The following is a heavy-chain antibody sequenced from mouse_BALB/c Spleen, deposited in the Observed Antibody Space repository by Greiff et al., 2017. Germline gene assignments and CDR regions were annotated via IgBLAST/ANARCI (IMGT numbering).Heavy chain of an antibody. CDR2: ISNGGGST. CDR1: GFTFSSYT. CDR3: ARQRGYAMDY. V-gene: IGHV5-12-2*01. Sequence: SGGGLVQPGGSLKLSCAASGFTFSSYTMSWVRQTPEKRLEWVAYISNGGGSTYYPDTVKGRFTISRDNAKNTLYLQMSSLKSEDTAMYYCARQRGYAMDYWGQGTSVTVSS. J-gene: IGHJ4*01.